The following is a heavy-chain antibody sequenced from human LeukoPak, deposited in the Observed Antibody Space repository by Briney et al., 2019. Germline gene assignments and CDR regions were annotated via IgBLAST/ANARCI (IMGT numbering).Heavy chain of an antibody. CDR1: GFTFSSYG. D-gene: IGHD6-19*01. Sequence: PGGSLRLSCAASGFTFSSYGMSWVRQAPGKGLEWVSAISGSGGSTYYADSVKGRFTISRDNSKNTLYLQMNSLRAEDTAVYYCAKVCGARQSEDYFDYWGQGTLVTVSS. CDR2: ISGSGGST. V-gene: IGHV3-23*01. J-gene: IGHJ4*02. CDR3: AKVCGARQSEDYFDY.